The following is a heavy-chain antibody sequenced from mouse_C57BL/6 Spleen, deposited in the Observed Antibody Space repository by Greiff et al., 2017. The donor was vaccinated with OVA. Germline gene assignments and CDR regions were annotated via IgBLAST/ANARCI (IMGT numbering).Heavy chain of an antibody. CDR1: GFNIKDDY. V-gene: IGHV14-4*01. Sequence: VQLKESGAELVRPGASVKLSCTASGFNIKDDYMHWVKQRPEQGLEWIGWIDPENGDTEYASKFQGKATITADTSSNTAYLQLSSLTSEDTAVYYCTPRALLGFAYWGQGTLVTVSA. CDR2: IDPENGDT. CDR3: TPRALLGFAY. J-gene: IGHJ3*01. D-gene: IGHD1-2*01.